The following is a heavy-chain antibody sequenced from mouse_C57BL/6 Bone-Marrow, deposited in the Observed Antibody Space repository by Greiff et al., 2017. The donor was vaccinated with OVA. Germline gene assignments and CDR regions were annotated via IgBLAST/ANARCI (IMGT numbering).Heavy chain of an antibody. D-gene: IGHD2-14*01. CDR2: ISYDGSN. V-gene: IGHV3-6*01. J-gene: IGHJ3*01. CDR3: AREYGFAY. CDR1: GYSITSGYY. Sequence: EVKLQESGPGLVKPSQSLSLTCSVTGYSITSGYYWNWIRQFPGNKLEWMGYISYDGSNNYNPSLKNRISITRDTSKNQFFLKLNSVTTEDTATYYCAREYGFAYWGQGTLVTVSA.